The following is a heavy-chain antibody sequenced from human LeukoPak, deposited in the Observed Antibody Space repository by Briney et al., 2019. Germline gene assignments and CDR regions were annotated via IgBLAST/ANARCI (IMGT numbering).Heavy chain of an antibody. J-gene: IGHJ4*02. D-gene: IGHD5-18*01. CDR2: ISYDGSNK. V-gene: IGHV3-30-3*01. CDR3: ARARWIQLWSPIDY. CDR1: GFTFSSYA. Sequence: GGSLRLSCAASGFTFSSYAMHWVRQAPGKGLEWVAVISYDGSNKYYADSVKGRFTISRDNSKNTLYLQMNSLRAEDTAVYYCARARWIQLWSPIDYWGQGTLVTVSS.